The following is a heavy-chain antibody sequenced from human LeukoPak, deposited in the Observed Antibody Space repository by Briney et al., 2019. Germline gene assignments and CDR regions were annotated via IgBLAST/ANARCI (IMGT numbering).Heavy chain of an antibody. D-gene: IGHD2-15*01. J-gene: IGHJ4*02. V-gene: IGHV3-48*01. CDR1: GFTFSSYS. CDR2: ISSSSSTI. Sequence: GGSLRPSCAASGFTFSSYSMNWVRQAPGKGLEWVSYISSSSSTIYYADSVKGRFTISRDNAKNSLYLQMNSLRAEDTAVYYCARDSSNVDYWGQGTLVTVSS. CDR3: ARDSSNVDY.